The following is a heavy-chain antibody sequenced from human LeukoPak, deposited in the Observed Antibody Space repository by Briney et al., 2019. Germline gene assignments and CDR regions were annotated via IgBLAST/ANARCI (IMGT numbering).Heavy chain of an antibody. CDR2: IYLSGST. V-gene: IGHV4-38-2*02. Sequence: SETLSLTCTVSGYSISSGYYWGWIRQPPGKGLEWIGSIYLSGSTYYNPSLKSRVTISVDTSKNQFSLKLSSVTAADTAVYYCARDLRALEYQLLYGTPVGAFDIWGQGTMVTVSS. CDR3: ARDLRALEYQLLYGTPVGAFDI. J-gene: IGHJ3*02. CDR1: GYSISSGYY. D-gene: IGHD2-2*02.